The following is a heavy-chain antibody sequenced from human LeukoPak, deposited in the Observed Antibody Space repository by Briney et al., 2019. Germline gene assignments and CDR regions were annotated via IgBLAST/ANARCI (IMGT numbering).Heavy chain of an antibody. J-gene: IGHJ4*02. D-gene: IGHD5-12*01. Sequence: GGSLRLSCAASVFTFSSYSMNWVRQAPGKGLEGVSSISSSSSYIYYADSVKGRFTISRDNAKTSLYLQMNSLRAEDTAVYYCAREQGRGYSGYDYWGQGTLVTVSS. V-gene: IGHV3-21*01. CDR2: ISSSSSYI. CDR1: VFTFSSYS. CDR3: AREQGRGYSGYDY.